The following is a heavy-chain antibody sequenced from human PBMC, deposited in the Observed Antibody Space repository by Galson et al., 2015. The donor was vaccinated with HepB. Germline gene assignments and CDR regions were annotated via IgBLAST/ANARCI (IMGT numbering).Heavy chain of an antibody. J-gene: IGHJ4*02. CDR3: AKVVRWVVAATGFDY. CDR2: ISGSGGST. V-gene: IGHV3-23*01. CDR1: GFTFSSYA. D-gene: IGHD2-15*01. Sequence: SLRLSCAASGFTFSSYAMSWVRQAPGKGLEWVSAISGSGGSTYYADSVKGRFTISRDNSKNTLYLQMNSLRAEDTAVYYCAKVVRWVVAATGFDYWGQGTLVTVSS.